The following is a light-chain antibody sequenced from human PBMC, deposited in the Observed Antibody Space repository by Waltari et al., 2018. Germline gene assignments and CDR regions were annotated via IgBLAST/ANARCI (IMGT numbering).Light chain of an antibody. CDR3: QHYVRLPVT. J-gene: IGKJ1*01. CDR1: QSVSRA. V-gene: IGKV3-20*01. Sequence: EIVLTQSPGTLSLSPGERVTLSCRASQSVSRALAWYQQKPGQAPRLLMYGASSRATGIPYRFSGSGSGTDFSLTISRLEPEDFAVYYCQHYVRLPVTFGQGTKVEIK. CDR2: GAS.